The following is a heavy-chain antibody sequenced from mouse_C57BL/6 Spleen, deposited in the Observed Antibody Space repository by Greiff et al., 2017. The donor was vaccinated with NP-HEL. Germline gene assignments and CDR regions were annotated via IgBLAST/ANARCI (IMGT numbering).Heavy chain of an antibody. CDR3: ASLLSEGWLAY. V-gene: IGHV3-6*01. D-gene: IGHD2-1*01. CDR2: ISYDGSN. CDR1: GYSITSGYY. J-gene: IGHJ3*01. Sequence: EVQLQESGPGLVKPSQSLSLTCSVTGYSITSGYYWNWIRQFPGNQLEWMGYISYDGSNNYNPSLKNRISITRDTSKNQVFLKLNSVTTEDTATYYCASLLSEGWLAYWGQGTLVTVSA.